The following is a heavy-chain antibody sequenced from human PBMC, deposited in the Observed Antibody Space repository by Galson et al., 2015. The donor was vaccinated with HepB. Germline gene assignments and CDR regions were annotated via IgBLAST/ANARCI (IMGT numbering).Heavy chain of an antibody. V-gene: IGHV3-15*01. D-gene: IGHD6-19*01. CDR1: GFTFSNAW. CDR2: IKSKTDGGTT. Sequence: SLRLSCAASGFTFSNAWMSWVRQAPGKGLEWVGRIKSKTDGGTTDYAAPVKGRFTISRDDSKNTLYLQMNSLKTEDTAVYYCTAQGAVAGTAVDYWGQGTLVTVSS. CDR3: TAQGAVAGTAVDY. J-gene: IGHJ4*02.